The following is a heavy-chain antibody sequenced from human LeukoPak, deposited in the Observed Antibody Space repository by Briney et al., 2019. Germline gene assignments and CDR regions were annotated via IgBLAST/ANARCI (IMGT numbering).Heavy chain of an antibody. CDR2: INPNNGGT. CDR3: ARFMIAARPGGWFDP. J-gene: IGHJ5*02. V-gene: IGHV1-2*02. D-gene: IGHD6-6*01. CDR1: GYSFTGYY. Sequence: ASVKVSCKASGYSFTGYYMHWVRQAPGQGLEWMGWINPNNGGTSYAQKFQGRVTMTRDTSISTGYMELSRLRSDDTAVYYCARFMIAARPGGWFDPWGQGTLVTVSS.